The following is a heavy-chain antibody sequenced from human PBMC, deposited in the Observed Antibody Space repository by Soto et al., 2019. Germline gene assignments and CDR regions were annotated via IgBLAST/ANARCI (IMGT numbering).Heavy chain of an antibody. V-gene: IGHV1-24*01. CDR2: FDPEDGET. D-gene: IGHD4-4*01. CDR3: ATKSARYSNYDLDY. CDR1: GYTLTELS. Sequence: ASVKVSCKVSGYTLTELSMHWVRQAPGKGLEWMGGFDPEDGETIYAQKFQGRVTMTEDTSTDTAYMELSSLRSEDTAVYYCATKSARYSNYDLDYWGQRPLVTVSS. J-gene: IGHJ4*02.